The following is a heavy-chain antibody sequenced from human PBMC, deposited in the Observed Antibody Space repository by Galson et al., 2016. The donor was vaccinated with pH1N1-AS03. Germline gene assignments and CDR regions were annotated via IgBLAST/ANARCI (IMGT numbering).Heavy chain of an antibody. J-gene: IGHJ5*01. V-gene: IGHV3-30*18. CDR3: AKDAMSGGIVVLYNGFDS. CDR1: GFTFSGYG. Sequence: SLRLSCAVSGFTFSGYGMHWVRQAPGKGLEWVAVISYDESHRYYADSVKGRFTVSRDNSKNTLYMQMNSLRTEDTAVYYCAKDAMSGGIVVLYNGFDSWGPGTLVTVSS. CDR2: ISYDESHR. D-gene: IGHD3-16*02.